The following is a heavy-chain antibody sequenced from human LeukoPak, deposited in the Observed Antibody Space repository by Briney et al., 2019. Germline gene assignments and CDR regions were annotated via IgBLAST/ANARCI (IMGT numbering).Heavy chain of an antibody. J-gene: IGHJ4*02. Sequence: SAKVSCKASGYTFTSYGISWVRQAPGHGLKWMGWISAYNGNTNYAQKLQARVTMTPDTYTGTGYMELWSLRSDDTAVYYCARLAAAGMDFDYWGQGTLVTVSS. D-gene: IGHD6-13*01. CDR1: GYTFTSYG. V-gene: IGHV1-18*01. CDR2: ISAYNGNT. CDR3: ARLAAAGMDFDY.